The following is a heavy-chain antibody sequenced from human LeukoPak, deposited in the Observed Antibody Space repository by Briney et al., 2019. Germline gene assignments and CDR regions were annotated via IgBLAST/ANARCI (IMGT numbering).Heavy chain of an antibody. CDR3: ARGQFFVVRSPTRAFDI. CDR2: IKQDGSEK. CDR1: GFTFSSYW. D-gene: IGHD2-21*01. Sequence: GGSLRLSCAASGFTFSSYWMSWARQAPGKGLEWVANIKQDGSEKYYVDSVKGRFTISRDNAKNSLYLQMNSLRAEDTAVYFCARGQFFVVRSPTRAFDIWGQGTIVTVSS. J-gene: IGHJ3*02. V-gene: IGHV3-7*03.